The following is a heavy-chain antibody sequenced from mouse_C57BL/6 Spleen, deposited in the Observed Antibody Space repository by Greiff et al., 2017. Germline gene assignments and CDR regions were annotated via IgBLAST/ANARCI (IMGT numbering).Heavy chain of an antibody. D-gene: IGHD1-1*01. CDR3: ARQGELLERIWFAY. V-gene: IGHV5-6*01. CDR1: GFTFSSYG. CDR2: ISSGGSYT. J-gene: IGHJ3*01. Sequence: EVNVVESGGDLVKPGGSLKLSCAASGFTFSSYGMSWVRQTPDKRLEWVATISSGGSYTYYPDSVKGRFTISRDNAKNTLYLQMSSLKSEDTAMYYCARQGELLERIWFAYWGQGTLVTVSA.